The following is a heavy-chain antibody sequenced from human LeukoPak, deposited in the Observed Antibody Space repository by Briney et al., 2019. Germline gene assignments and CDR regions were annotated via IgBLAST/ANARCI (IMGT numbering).Heavy chain of an antibody. CDR3: AAASRWELPSDY. D-gene: IGHD1-26*01. V-gene: IGHV1-58*02. Sequence: SVKVSCKPSGFTFTSSAIQWVRQARGQRLEWIGRIVVGSGNTNYAQKFQERVTITRDMSTSTAYMELSSLRSEDTAVYYCAAASRWELPSDYWGQGTLVTVSS. CDR1: GFTFTSSA. CDR2: IVVGSGNT. J-gene: IGHJ4*02.